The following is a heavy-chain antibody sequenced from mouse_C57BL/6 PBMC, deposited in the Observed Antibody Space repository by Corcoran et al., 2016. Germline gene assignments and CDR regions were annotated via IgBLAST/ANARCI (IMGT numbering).Heavy chain of an antibody. Sequence: QVQLQQSGAELVKPGASVKISCKASGYAFSSYWMNWVKQRPGKGLEWIGQIYPGDGDTNYNGKFKGKATLTADKSSSTAYMQLSSLTSEDSAVYFCARSGTTMSYYAMDYWGQGTSVTVSS. D-gene: IGHD2-4*01. CDR1: GYAFSSYW. CDR3: ARSGTTMSYYAMDY. J-gene: IGHJ4*01. V-gene: IGHV1-80*01. CDR2: IYPGDGDT.